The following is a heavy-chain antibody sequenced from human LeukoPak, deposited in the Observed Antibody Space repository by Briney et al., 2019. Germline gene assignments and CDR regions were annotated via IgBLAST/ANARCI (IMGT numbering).Heavy chain of an antibody. CDR1: GYTFTGFY. D-gene: IGHD3-9*01. Sequence: ASVKVSCKASGYTFTGFYIHWVRQAPGQGLEWMGWLNCNSGGTNYAQKFQGRVTMTRDTSISTAYLELNRLTSDDTAVYYCARDNFPNYDILTGYYRYYFDYWGQGTLVTVSS. CDR2: LNCNSGGT. J-gene: IGHJ4*02. V-gene: IGHV1-2*02. CDR3: ARDNFPNYDILTGYYRYYFDY.